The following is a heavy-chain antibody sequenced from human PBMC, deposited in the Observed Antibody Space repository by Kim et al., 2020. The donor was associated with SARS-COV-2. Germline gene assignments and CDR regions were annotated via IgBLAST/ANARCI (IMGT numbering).Heavy chain of an antibody. Sequence: DTVKRRFTISRDNSKNTLYLQMNSLGAEDTAVYYGARAGYCSGGSCLDYWGQGTLVTVSS. J-gene: IGHJ4*02. V-gene: IGHV3-30*07. CDR3: ARAGYCSGGSCLDY. D-gene: IGHD2-15*01.